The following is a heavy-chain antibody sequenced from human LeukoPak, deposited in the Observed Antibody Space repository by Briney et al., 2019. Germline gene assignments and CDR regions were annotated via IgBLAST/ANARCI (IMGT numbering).Heavy chain of an antibody. V-gene: IGHV5-10-1*01. CDR1: GYSFTSYW. CDR2: IDPRDSYT. J-gene: IGHJ4*02. CDR3: ARRGKNYYGSGTYY. Sequence: NLGESLKISCKGSGYSFTSYWISWGRQMPAKGLEWMGRIDPRDSYTNYSPSFQGHVTISADKSISTAYLQWSSLKASDTAMYYCARRGKNYYGSGTYYWGQGTLVTVYS. D-gene: IGHD3-10*01.